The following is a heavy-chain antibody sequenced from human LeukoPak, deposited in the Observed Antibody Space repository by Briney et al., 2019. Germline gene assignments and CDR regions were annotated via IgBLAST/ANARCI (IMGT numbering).Heavy chain of an antibody. Sequence: GRSLRLSCAASGFTFSSYAMHWVRQAPGKGLEWVAVISYDGSNKYYADSVKGRFTIPRDDSKNTVSLQMSSLRAEDTAVHYCSKGLCLNGVCYTRYGMDVWGRGTTVTVSS. J-gene: IGHJ6*02. V-gene: IGHV3-30-3*02. D-gene: IGHD2-8*01. CDR1: GFTFSSYA. CDR3: SKGLCLNGVCYTRYGMDV. CDR2: ISYDGSNK.